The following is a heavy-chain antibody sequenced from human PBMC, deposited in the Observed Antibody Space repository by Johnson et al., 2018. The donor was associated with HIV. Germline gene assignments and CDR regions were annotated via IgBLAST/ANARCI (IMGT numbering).Heavy chain of an antibody. D-gene: IGHD2-8*02. V-gene: IGHV3-7*04. CDR1: IFTFSRYW. CDR2: INPDGSEK. Sequence: EQLVESGGGLVQPGGSLRLSCAASIFTFSRYWMSWVRQAPGEGLEWVDNINPDGSEKNYVDSVKGRFAISRDNAKNSLYLQINSLRAEDTAVYYCARDDCTAGICYNAFDIWGQRTMVTVSS. CDR3: ARDDCTAGICYNAFDI. J-gene: IGHJ3*02.